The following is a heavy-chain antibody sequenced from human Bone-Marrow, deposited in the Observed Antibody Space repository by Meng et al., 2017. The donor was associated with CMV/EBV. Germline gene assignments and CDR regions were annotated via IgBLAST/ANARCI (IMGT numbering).Heavy chain of an antibody. CDR3: ARGFTTMVRGVIITIYYYYGMDV. J-gene: IGHJ6*02. CDR1: GYTFTSYD. Sequence: ASVKVSCKASGYTFTSYDINWVRQATGQGLEWMGWMNPNSGNTGYAQKFQGRVTMTRNTSISTAYMELSSLISEDTAVYYCARGFTTMVRGVIITIYYYYGMDVWGQGTTVTVSS. D-gene: IGHD3-10*01. CDR2: MNPNSGNT. V-gene: IGHV1-8*01.